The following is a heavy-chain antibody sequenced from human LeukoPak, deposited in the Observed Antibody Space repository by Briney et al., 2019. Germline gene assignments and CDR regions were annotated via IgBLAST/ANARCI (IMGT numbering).Heavy chain of an antibody. D-gene: IGHD3-22*01. Sequence: PSETLSLTCTVPGGSISGHYWSWIRQPPGKGLEWIGYIYYSGGTNYSPSLKSRVTISLDTSKNQFSLKLSSVTAADTAVYYCARGADYYDSSGYYSGLGWFDPWGQGTLVTVSS. CDR1: GGSISGHY. J-gene: IGHJ5*02. V-gene: IGHV4-59*11. CDR3: ARGADYYDSSGYYSGLGWFDP. CDR2: IYYSGGT.